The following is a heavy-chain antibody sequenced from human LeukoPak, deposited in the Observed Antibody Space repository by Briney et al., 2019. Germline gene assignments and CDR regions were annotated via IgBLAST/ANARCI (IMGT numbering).Heavy chain of an antibody. Sequence: ASVKVSCKASGYTFTSYDINWVRQATGQGLEWMGWMNPNSGNTGYAQKFQGRVTMTRNTSISTAYMELSSLRSEDTAVYYCARRPYYDFWSGYFNWGQGTLVTVSS. CDR1: GYTFTSYD. D-gene: IGHD3-3*01. CDR3: ARRPYYDFWSGYFN. CDR2: MNPNSGNT. V-gene: IGHV1-8*01. J-gene: IGHJ4*02.